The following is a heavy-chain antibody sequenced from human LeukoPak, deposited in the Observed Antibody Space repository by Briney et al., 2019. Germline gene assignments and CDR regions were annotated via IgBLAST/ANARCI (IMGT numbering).Heavy chain of an antibody. CDR3: AKGGRATRLDDAFDI. Sequence: GGSLRLSCAASGFTFNDYAVHWVRRAPGKGLEWVSGVTWNSATIAYADSVKGRFTISRDNAKNSLYLQVNSLRIEDMAFYYCAKGGRATRLDDAFDIWGQGTMVAVSS. V-gene: IGHV3-9*03. D-gene: IGHD6-6*01. CDR2: VTWNSATI. CDR1: GFTFNDYA. J-gene: IGHJ3*02.